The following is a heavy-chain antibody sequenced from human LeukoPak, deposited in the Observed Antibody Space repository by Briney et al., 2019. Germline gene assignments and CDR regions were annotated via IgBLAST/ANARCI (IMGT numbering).Heavy chain of an antibody. CDR1: GGTFSSYA. CDR2: IIPIFGTA. V-gene: IGHV1-69*13. CDR3: ASEGYCSSTSCHPYYYYGMDV. Sequence: SVKVSCKASGGTFSSYAISWVRQAPGQGLEWMGGIIPIFGTANYAQKFQGRVTITADESTSTAYMELSGLRSEDTAVYYCASEGYCSSTSCHPYYYYGMDVWGQGTTVTVSS. D-gene: IGHD2-2*01. J-gene: IGHJ6*02.